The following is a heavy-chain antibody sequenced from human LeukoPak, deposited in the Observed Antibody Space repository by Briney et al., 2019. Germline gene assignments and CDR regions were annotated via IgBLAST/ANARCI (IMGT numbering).Heavy chain of an antibody. V-gene: IGHV4-34*09. J-gene: IGHJ3*02. CDR1: GGSFSGYY. CDR2: IYYSGST. CDR3: ARTIDSTGEAFDI. Sequence: SETLSLTCAVYGGSFSGYYWSWIRQPPGKGLEWIGYIYYSGSTYYNPSLKSRVTISVDTSKNQFSLKLSSVTAADTAVYYCARTIDSTGEAFDIWGQGTMVTVSS. D-gene: IGHD3-22*01.